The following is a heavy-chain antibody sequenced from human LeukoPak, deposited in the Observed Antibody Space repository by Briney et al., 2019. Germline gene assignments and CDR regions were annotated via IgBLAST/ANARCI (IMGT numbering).Heavy chain of an antibody. D-gene: IGHD6-19*01. J-gene: IGHJ4*02. CDR1: GFTFSTFN. Sequence: GGSLRLSCAASGFTFSTFNMNWVRQAPGKGLEWISYISSSSTVIYYADSVKGRFTISRHNAKNSLYLQMNSLRDDDTAVYYCARDSEIAVLDFWGQGTLVTVSS. CDR2: ISSSSTVI. V-gene: IGHV3-48*02. CDR3: ARDSEIAVLDF.